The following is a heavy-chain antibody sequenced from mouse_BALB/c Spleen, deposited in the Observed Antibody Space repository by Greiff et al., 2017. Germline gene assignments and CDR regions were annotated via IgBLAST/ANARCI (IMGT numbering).Heavy chain of an antibody. J-gene: IGHJ4*01. D-gene: IGHD1-1*01. CDR3: ARGSLITTVVAYPYAMDY. Sequence: VQLQESGPGLVAPSQSLSITCTVSGFSLTSYGVHWVRQPPGKGLEWLGVIWAGGSTNYNSALMSRLSISKDNSKSQVFLKMNSLQTDDTAMYYCARGSLITTVVAYPYAMDYWGQGTSVTVSS. V-gene: IGHV2-9*02. CDR2: IWAGGST. CDR1: GFSLTSYG.